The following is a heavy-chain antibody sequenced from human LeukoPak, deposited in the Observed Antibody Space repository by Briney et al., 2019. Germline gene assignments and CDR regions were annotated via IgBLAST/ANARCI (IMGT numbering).Heavy chain of an antibody. CDR1: GFTFSSYA. CDR3: ARFLYGDYAFDY. V-gene: IGHV4-4*07. J-gene: IGHJ4*02. Sequence: GSLRLSCAASGFTFSSYAMSWIRQPAGKGLEWIGRIYASGSTNYNPSLKSRVTMSIDASKNQFSLKLSSVTAADTAVYYCARFLYGDYAFDYWGQGTLVTVSS. CDR2: IYASGST. D-gene: IGHD4-17*01.